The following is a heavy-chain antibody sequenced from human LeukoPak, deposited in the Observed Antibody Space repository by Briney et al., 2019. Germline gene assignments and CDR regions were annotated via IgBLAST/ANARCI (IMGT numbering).Heavy chain of an antibody. CDR1: GFSFSSYS. CDR2: ISATSSTM. J-gene: IGHJ4*02. V-gene: IGHV3-48*01. D-gene: IGHD6-13*01. Sequence: PGGSLRLSCAASGFSFSSYSMNWVRQAPGKGLEWVSYISATSSTMYYADSLKGRFIISRDNAKNSLYLQMNSLRAEDTALYYCAKSYSSNWEFDYWGQGTLVTVSS. CDR3: AKSYSSNWEFDY.